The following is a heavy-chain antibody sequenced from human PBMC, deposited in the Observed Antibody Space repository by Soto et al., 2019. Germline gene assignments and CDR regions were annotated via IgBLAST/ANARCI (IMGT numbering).Heavy chain of an antibody. CDR1: GDSVSSSSAA. D-gene: IGHD6-6*01. J-gene: IGHJ4*02. Sequence: SQTLSLTCVISGDSVSSSSAAWDWIRQSPSRGLEWLGRTYYRSKWYNDYAVSVKSRITINPDTSKNQFSLQLNSVTPEDTAVYYCARDGLIIAARLPFDYWGQGTLVTVSS. CDR3: ARDGLIIAARLPFDY. CDR2: TYYRSKWYN. V-gene: IGHV6-1*01.